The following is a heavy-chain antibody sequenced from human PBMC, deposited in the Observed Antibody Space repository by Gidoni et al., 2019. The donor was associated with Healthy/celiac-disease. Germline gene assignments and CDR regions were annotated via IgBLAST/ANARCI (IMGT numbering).Heavy chain of an antibody. CDR1: GFTFSSYS. CDR2: ISSSSSYI. CDR3: ARDWGMAVTPGGIGEHYYYYGMDV. J-gene: IGHJ6*02. D-gene: IGHD2-21*02. Sequence: EVQLVESGGGLVKPGGSLRLSCAASGFTFSSYSMNWVRQAPGKGLEWVSSISSSSSYIYYADSVKGRFTISRDNAKNSLYLQMNSLRAEDTAVYYCARDWGMAVTPGGIGEHYYYYGMDVWGQGTTVTVSS. V-gene: IGHV3-21*01.